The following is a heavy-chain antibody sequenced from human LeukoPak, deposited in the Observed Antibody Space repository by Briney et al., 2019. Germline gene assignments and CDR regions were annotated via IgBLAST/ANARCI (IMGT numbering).Heavy chain of an antibody. Sequence: ASVKVSCKASGYTFTGYYTHWVRQAPGQGLEWMGWINPNSGGTNCAQKFQGRVTMTRDTSISTAYMELSRLRSDDTAVYYCAREITIFGVVLFDYWGQGTLVTVSS. J-gene: IGHJ4*02. V-gene: IGHV1-2*02. CDR2: INPNSGGT. CDR1: GYTFTGYY. D-gene: IGHD3-3*01. CDR3: AREITIFGVVLFDY.